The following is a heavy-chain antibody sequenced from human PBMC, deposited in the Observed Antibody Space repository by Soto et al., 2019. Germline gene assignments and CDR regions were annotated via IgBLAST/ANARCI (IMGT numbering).Heavy chain of an antibody. CDR3: AKFFVGTGGSSAWPWFLES. J-gene: IGHJ4*02. Sequence: EVQLLESGGGLVQPGGSLRLSCAASGFSFRNYAMSWVRQAPGKGLEWVLAISGSGSTTYSAGSVRGRFTIFRDNSKKTLYLQMNSLSPEDTAVYYCAKFFVGTGGSSAWPWFLESWGQGTLVTVSS. CDR1: GFSFRNYA. CDR2: ISGSGSTT. V-gene: IGHV3-23*01. D-gene: IGHD6-25*01.